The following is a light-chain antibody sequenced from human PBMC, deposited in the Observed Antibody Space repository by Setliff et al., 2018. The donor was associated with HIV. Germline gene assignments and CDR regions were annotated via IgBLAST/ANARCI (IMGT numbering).Light chain of an antibody. J-gene: IGLJ1*01. CDR3: SSYTSSTPLYV. CDR1: SSDVGTYTF. Sequence: QSALTQPASVSGSPGQSITISCTGISSDVGTYTFVSWYQQHPGKAPKLMIYDVSNRPSGVSNRFSGSKSGNTASLTISGLQAEDEADYYCSSYTSSTPLYVFGTGTKVTVL. V-gene: IGLV2-14*03. CDR2: DVS.